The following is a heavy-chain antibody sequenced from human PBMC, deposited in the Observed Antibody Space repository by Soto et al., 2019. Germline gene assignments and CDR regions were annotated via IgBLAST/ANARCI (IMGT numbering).Heavy chain of an antibody. V-gene: IGHV3-30-3*01. Sequence: QVQLVESGGGVVQPGRSLRLSCAASGFTFSSYAMRWVRQAPGKGLEWVAVISYDGSNKYYADSVKGRFTISRDNSKNTLYLQMNSLRAEDTAVYYCAREVLGYCSGGSCYSEGYFDYWGQGTLVTVSS. J-gene: IGHJ4*02. CDR1: GFTFSSYA. CDR3: AREVLGYCSGGSCYSEGYFDY. CDR2: ISYDGSNK. D-gene: IGHD2-15*01.